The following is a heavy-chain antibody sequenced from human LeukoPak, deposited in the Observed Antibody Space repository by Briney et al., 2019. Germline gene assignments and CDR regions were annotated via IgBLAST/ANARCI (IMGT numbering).Heavy chain of an antibody. D-gene: IGHD3-10*01. CDR1: GGSTSSSSYH. V-gene: IGHV4-39*01. Sequence: SETLSLTCTVSGGSTSSSSYHWGWIRQPPGKGLEWIGNLYYSGSTYYNPSLKSRVTISVDTSKNQFSLKLSSVTAADTAVYYCARRHDGEFDYWGQGTLVTVSS. J-gene: IGHJ4*02. CDR3: ARRHDGEFDY. CDR2: LYYSGST.